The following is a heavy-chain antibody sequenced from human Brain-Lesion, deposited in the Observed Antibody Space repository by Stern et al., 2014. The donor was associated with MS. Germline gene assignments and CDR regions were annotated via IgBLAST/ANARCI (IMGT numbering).Heavy chain of an antibody. CDR2: VRQDGREI. J-gene: IGHJ3*01. Sequence: EMQLVESGGNLVQPGGSLRLSCAASGFTFSSYWMSWVRQAPGKGLEWVANVRQDGREIYYVDSVKGRFTVSRDNAKNLLYLQMSSLRVEDTAVYYCARDTPNYYDIVTGYWTEDDGFDLWGQGTMVTVSS. CDR3: ARDTPNYYDIVTGYWTEDDGFDL. V-gene: IGHV3-7*01. CDR1: GFTFSSYW. D-gene: IGHD3-9*01.